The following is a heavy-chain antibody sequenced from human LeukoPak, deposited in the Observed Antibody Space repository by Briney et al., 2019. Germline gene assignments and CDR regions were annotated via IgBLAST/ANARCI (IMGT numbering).Heavy chain of an antibody. CDR2: TSYDGNNQ. CDR3: ARSPNYYYFDS. Sequence: PGRSLRLSCSTAGFTFSNSVIHWVRQAPGKGLEWVAVTSYDGNNQYYADSVKGRCTISRDDSKNTVYLQMNSLSPDDTAVYYCARSPNYYYFDSWGQGTLVTVSS. J-gene: IGHJ4*02. D-gene: IGHD5-24*01. V-gene: IGHV3-30*04. CDR1: GFTFSNSV.